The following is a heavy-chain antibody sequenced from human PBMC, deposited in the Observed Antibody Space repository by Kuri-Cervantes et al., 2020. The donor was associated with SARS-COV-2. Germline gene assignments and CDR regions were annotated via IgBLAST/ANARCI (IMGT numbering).Heavy chain of an antibody. V-gene: IGHV3-23*01. Sequence: GESLKISCAASGFTFSSYAMSWVRQAPGKGLEWVSTINDGGGTTYYADSANGRFTIARDNSKNRLYLKMKSLSAENTAVYYSARDRGDISSWYTFVGSDYWGQGTLVTVSS. J-gene: IGHJ4*02. D-gene: IGHD6-13*01. CDR3: ARDRGDISSWYTFVGSDY. CDR2: INDGGGTT. CDR1: GFTFSSYA.